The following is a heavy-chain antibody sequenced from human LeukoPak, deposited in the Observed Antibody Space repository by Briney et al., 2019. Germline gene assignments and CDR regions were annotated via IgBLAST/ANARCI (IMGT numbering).Heavy chain of an antibody. CDR3: ARWGTYYYGSGSNVDAFDI. CDR2: INPNSGGT. CDR1: GYTFTGYY. D-gene: IGHD3-10*01. Sequence: ASVKVSCKASGYTFTGYYKHWVRQAPGQGLEWMGWINPNSGGTNYAQKFQGRVTMTRDTSISTAYMELSRLRSDDTAVYYCARWGTYYYGSGSNVDAFDIWGQGTMVTVSS. J-gene: IGHJ3*02. V-gene: IGHV1-2*02.